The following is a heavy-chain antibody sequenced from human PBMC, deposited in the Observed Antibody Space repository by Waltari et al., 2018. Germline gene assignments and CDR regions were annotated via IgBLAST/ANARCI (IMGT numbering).Heavy chain of an antibody. J-gene: IGHJ5*02. CDR3: AGEGHARDWFDP. CDR2: IYYSGST. V-gene: IGHV4-59*01. Sequence: QVQLQESGPGLVKPSETLSLTCPVSGGSISSYYWSWIRQPPGKGLEWIGYIYYSGSTNYNPSLKSRVTISVDTSKNQFSLKLSSVTAADTAVYYCAGEGHARDWFDPWGQGTLVTVSS. D-gene: IGHD2-8*01. CDR1: GGSISSYY.